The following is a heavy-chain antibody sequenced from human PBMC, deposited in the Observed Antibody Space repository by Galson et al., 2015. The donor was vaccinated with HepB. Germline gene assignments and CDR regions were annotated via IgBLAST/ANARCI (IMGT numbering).Heavy chain of an antibody. V-gene: IGHV1-2*06. CDR3: AQLGDHYAPEYFDY. Sequence: SVKVSCKASGYTFTGYYMHWVRQAPGQGLEWMGRINPSSGGTNYAQKFQGRVTMTRDTSISTAYMELSRLRSDDTAVYYCAQLGDHYAPEYFDYWGQGTLVTVSS. CDR2: INPSSGGT. CDR1: GYTFTGYY. D-gene: IGHD1-14*01. J-gene: IGHJ4*02.